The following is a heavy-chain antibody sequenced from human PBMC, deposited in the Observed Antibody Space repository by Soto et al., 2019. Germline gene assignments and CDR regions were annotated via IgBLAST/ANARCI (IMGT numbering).Heavy chain of an antibody. J-gene: IGHJ4*01. CDR2: IWNDGSKT. D-gene: IGHD3-9*01. CDR1: GFTFSTYA. Sequence: GGSLRHSWAASGFTFSTYAMQWVRQAPGKGLEWVSLIWNDGSKTYYADSVKGRFTISRDHSKNTMYLEMNSLRAEDTAIYYCATKFDIYWGQGTLVTVSS. CDR3: ATKFDIY. V-gene: IGHV3-33*01.